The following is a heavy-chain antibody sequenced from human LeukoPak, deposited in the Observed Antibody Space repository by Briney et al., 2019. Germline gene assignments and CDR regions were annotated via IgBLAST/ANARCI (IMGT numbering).Heavy chain of an antibody. D-gene: IGHD3-22*01. V-gene: IGHV1-46*01. Sequence: EPSVKVSCNVSRYTFTCYYMHWVRQPPGQGLECMGIINSSGDSTSYAQKFQGRVTMTRDTSTSTVYMELSSLRSEDTAVYYCARDPDLPYYYDSSGYQPFSDYWGQGTLVTVSS. CDR2: INSSGDST. CDR1: RYTFTCYY. CDR3: ARDPDLPYYYDSSGYQPFSDY. J-gene: IGHJ4*02.